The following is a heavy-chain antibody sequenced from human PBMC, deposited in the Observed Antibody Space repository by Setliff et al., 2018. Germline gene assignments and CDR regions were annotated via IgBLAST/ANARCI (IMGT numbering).Heavy chain of an antibody. Sequence: ASVKVSCKASGYTFTSYYMHWVRQAPGQGLEWMTMIIPSTGNTNYAQKFQGRVTMTTDTSTSTAYMELRSLRSDDTAVYYCATSWGATPFDYWGQGTLVTVSS. J-gene: IGHJ4*02. CDR1: GYTFTSYY. V-gene: IGHV1-46*01. CDR2: IIPSTGNT. D-gene: IGHD1-26*01. CDR3: ATSWGATPFDY.